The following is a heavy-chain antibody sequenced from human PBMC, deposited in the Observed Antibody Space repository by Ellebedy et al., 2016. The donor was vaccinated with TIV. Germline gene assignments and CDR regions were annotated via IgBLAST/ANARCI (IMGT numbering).Heavy chain of an antibody. D-gene: IGHD6-6*01. Sequence: SETLSLTXAVYGGSFSGYYWSWIRQPPGKGLEWIGEINHSGSTNYNPSLKSRVTISVDTSKNQFSLKLSSVTAADTAVYYCARGSRRYSSSSIYYMDVWGKGITVTVSS. CDR3: ARGSRRYSSSSIYYMDV. J-gene: IGHJ6*03. V-gene: IGHV4-34*01. CDR2: INHSGST. CDR1: GGSFSGYY.